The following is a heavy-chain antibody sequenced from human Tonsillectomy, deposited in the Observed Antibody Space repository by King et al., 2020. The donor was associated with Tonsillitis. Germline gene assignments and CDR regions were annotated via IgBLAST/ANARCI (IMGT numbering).Heavy chain of an antibody. Sequence: VQLVESGGGVVQPGRSLRLSCAASGFTFSSYAMHWVRQAPGKGLEGVAVISYDGSNKYYADSVKGRFTISRDNSKNTLYLQMNSLRAEDTAVYYCARDPQVFWSGLAYWFDPWGQGTLVTVSS. J-gene: IGHJ5*02. V-gene: IGHV3-30*04. D-gene: IGHD3-3*01. CDR3: ARDPQVFWSGLAYWFDP. CDR1: GFTFSSYA. CDR2: ISYDGSNK.